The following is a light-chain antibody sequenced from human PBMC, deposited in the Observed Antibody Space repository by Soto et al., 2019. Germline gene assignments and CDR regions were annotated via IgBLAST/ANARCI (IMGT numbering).Light chain of an antibody. V-gene: IGKV3-15*01. J-gene: IGKJ2*01. Sequence: EVVMTQSPVTLSVSPGEIATLSCRASQSVSSHLAWYQQKPGQSPRLLIHGASTRATGIPARFSGTGSGTEFNLTISSPQPEYFAVYYCQQYNHWYTFGQGTKLEIK. CDR2: GAS. CDR1: QSVSSH. CDR3: QQYNHWYT.